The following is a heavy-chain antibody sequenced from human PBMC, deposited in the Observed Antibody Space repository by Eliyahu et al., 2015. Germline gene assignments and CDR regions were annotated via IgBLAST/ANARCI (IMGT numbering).Heavy chain of an antibody. Sequence: QVQLQESGPGLVKPSETLXLTCXVSGGSXRNXXCXWXRQXAGKELEWIGRIYTSGSTNYNXSLKSRVTMSVDTSKNQFSLKLTSVTAADTAMYYCARESSDYYPKGLDPWGQGTLVTVSS. CDR3: ARESSDYYPKGLDP. J-gene: IGHJ5*02. CDR2: IYTSGST. CDR1: GGSXRNXX. V-gene: IGHV4-4*07. D-gene: IGHD3-22*01.